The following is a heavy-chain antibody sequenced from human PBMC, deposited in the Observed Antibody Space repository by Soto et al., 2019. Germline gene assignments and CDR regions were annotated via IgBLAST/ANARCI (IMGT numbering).Heavy chain of an antibody. CDR3: SRDGGGSGWCL. J-gene: IGHJ4*02. V-gene: IGHV3-7*05. CDR1: GFNFKSYW. Sequence: EVQLVESGGDLVQPGGSLRLSCAVSGFNFKSYWMSWVRQAPGKGPEWVANINDKGNEKNYVDSVRGRFTISRDNAENSLDVEMNGLRVEYTAVYDCSRDGGGSGWCLWGLGAQVTVSS. D-gene: IGHD6-19*01. CDR2: INDKGNEK.